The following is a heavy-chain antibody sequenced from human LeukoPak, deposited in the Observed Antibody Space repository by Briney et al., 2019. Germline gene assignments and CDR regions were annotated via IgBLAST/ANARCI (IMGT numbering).Heavy chain of an antibody. Sequence: GASVKVSCKASGYTFTSYGISWVRQAPGQGLEWMGWISAYNGNTNYAQKFQGRVTITRDTSASTAYMELSSLRSEDTAVYYCASGRVTASLIFDYWGQGTLVTVSS. D-gene: IGHD2-21*02. CDR3: ASGRVTASLIFDY. V-gene: IGHV1-18*01. CDR2: ISAYNGNT. J-gene: IGHJ4*02. CDR1: GYTFTSYG.